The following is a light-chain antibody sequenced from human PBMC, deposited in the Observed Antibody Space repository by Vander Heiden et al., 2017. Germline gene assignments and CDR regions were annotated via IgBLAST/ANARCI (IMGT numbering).Light chain of an antibody. CDR1: QSVSSN. J-gene: IGKJ2*01. Sequence: PATLSVSPGERATLSCRASQSVSSNLAWYQQKPGQAPRLLIYGASTRATGIPARFSGSGYGTEFTLTISSLQSEDFAVYYCQQHNNWPPYTFGQGTKLEIK. V-gene: IGKV3-15*01. CDR2: GAS. CDR3: QQHNNWPPYT.